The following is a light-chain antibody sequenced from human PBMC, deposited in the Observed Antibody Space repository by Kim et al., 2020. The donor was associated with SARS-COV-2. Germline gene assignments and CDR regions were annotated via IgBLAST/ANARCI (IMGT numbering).Light chain of an antibody. CDR2: GAS. CDR1: QSVSNN. J-gene: IGKJ4*01. CDR3: QQYNDWPLST. Sequence: SQGEGVTLPCRADQSVSNNLAWYQQQPGQAPRLRLHGASPRAAGIPARVSGSGSGTEFTLTISSLQSEDSAVYYCQQYNDWPLSTFGGGTKVDIK. V-gene: IGKV3-15*01.